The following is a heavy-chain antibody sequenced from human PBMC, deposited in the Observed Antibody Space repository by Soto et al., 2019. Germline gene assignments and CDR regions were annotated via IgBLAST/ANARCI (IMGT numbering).Heavy chain of an antibody. Sequence: SETLSLTCAVSGGSIRSGIHYWSWIRQHPGKGLEWIGYIYYSGSTYYNPSLKSRITISISTYKNQFSLKMTSVTAADTAVYYCAREGGDGIDSWGQGTLATV. CDR3: AREGGDGIDS. J-gene: IGHJ4*02. V-gene: IGHV4-31*11. CDR1: GGSIRSGIHY. D-gene: IGHD3-16*01. CDR2: IYYSGST.